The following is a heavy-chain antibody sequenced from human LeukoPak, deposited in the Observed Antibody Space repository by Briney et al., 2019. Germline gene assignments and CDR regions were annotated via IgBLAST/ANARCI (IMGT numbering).Heavy chain of an antibody. D-gene: IGHD6-25*01. CDR1: GFTFSSYA. CDR3: ARARQRDYFDY. V-gene: IGHV3-30-3*01. J-gene: IGHJ4*02. Sequence: PGGSLRLSCAASGFTFSSYAMHWVRQAPGKGLEWVAVISYDGSNKYYADSVKGRFTISRDNSKNTLYLQKNSLRAEDTAVYYCARARQRDYFDYWGQGTLVTVSS. CDR2: ISYDGSNK.